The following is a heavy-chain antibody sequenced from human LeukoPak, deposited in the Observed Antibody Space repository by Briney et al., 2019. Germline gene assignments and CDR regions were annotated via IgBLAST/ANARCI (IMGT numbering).Heavy chain of an antibody. D-gene: IGHD2-15*01. J-gene: IGHJ4*02. CDR3: ARGRGYCSGGSCYFDY. CDR1: GFTFSSYS. Sequence: GGSLRLSCAASGFTFSSYSMNWVRQAPGKGLEWVSSISSSSSYIYYADSVKGRFTISRDNAKNSLYLQMNSLRAEDTAVYYCARGRGYCSGGSCYFDYWGQGTLVTVSS. CDR2: ISSSSSYI. V-gene: IGHV3-21*01.